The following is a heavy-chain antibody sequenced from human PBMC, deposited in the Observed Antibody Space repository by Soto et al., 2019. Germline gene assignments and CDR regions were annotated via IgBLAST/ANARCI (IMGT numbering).Heavy chain of an antibody. Sequence: QVQLVESGGGVVQPGRSLRLSCAASGFTFSSYGMHWVRQAPGKGLEWVAVIWYDGSNKYYADSVKGRFTISRDNSKNTRCLQMNSLRAEDTAVYYWARGRFRVGDYDFDYWGPGTLVTVSS. J-gene: IGHJ4*02. V-gene: IGHV3-33*01. CDR2: IWYDGSNK. D-gene: IGHD4-17*01. CDR1: GFTFSSYG. CDR3: ARGRFRVGDYDFDY.